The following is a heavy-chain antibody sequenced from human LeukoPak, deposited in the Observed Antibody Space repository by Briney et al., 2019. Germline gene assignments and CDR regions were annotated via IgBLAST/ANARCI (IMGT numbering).Heavy chain of an antibody. V-gene: IGHV3-7*01. CDR3: ARLMFLWPPIYFDY. CDR1: GSTFSTYW. J-gene: IGHJ4*02. D-gene: IGHD2-8*01. CDR2: INQDGSQT. Sequence: GGSLRLSCAASGSTFSTYWMSWVRRAPGKGLEWVANINQDGSQTFYVDSVKGRFTISRDNPGNSVYLQMNSLRAEDTAAYYCARLMFLWPPIYFDYWGQGTLVTVSS.